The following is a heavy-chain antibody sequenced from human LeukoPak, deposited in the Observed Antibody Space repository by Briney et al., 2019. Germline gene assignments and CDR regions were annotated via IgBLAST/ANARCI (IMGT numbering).Heavy chain of an antibody. CDR3: AARNY. V-gene: IGHV3-53*01. CDR1: GFSVSNNY. J-gene: IGHJ4*02. D-gene: IGHD1-14*01. CDR2: IYSRGAT. Sequence: GGSLRLSCAASGFSVSNNYMSWVRQAPGKGLEGVSVIYSRGATYYADSVKGRFTISRDNSKNTLYLQMNSLRVEDTAVYCCAARNYWGQGTLVTVSS.